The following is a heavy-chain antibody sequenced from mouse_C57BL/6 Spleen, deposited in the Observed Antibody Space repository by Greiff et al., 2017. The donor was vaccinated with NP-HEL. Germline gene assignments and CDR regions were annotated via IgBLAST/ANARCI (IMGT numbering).Heavy chain of an antibody. CDR3: ARGYYYGSRWYFDV. D-gene: IGHD1-1*01. CDR1: GYTFTSYW. V-gene: IGHV1-55*01. J-gene: IGHJ1*03. Sequence: QVQLQQPGAELVKPGASVKMSCKASGYTFTSYWITWVKQRPGQGLEWIGVINPYNGGTSYNQKFKGKATLTVDKSSSTAYMELNSLTSEDSAVYYCARGYYYGSRWYFDVWGTGTTVTVSS. CDR2: INPYNGGT.